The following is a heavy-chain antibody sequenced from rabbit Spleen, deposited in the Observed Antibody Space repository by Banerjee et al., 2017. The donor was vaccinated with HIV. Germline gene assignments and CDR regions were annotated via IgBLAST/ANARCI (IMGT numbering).Heavy chain of an antibody. V-gene: IGHV1S7*01. D-gene: IGHD1-1*01. CDR1: GFSFSSNW. CDR3: GRAFASASGYPYYFTL. J-gene: IGHJ4*01. CDR2: IDTSDGDT. Sequence: QSLEESGGGLVKPGGTLTLTCTVSGFSFSSNWICWVRQAPGKGLEWIACIDTSDGDTDYAKWVNGRFTISLDNAQKTVFLQLSSLTVADTATYFCGRAFASASGYPYYFTLWGPGTLVTVS.